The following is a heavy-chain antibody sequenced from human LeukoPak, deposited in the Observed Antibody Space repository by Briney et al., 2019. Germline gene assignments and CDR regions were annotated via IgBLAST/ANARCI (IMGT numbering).Heavy chain of an antibody. J-gene: IGHJ3*02. CDR1: GFSLSNHY. Sequence: GGSLRLSCAASGFSLSNHYMTWVRQAPGKGLEWVANINQGGRDKYFMDSVKGRFAISRDNAKNLVYLQMNSLRAEDTAVYYCAGEAVIGHGDDAFDIWGQGTMVTVSS. CDR3: AGEAVIGHGDDAFDI. V-gene: IGHV3-7*03. CDR2: INQGGRDK. D-gene: IGHD2-21*01.